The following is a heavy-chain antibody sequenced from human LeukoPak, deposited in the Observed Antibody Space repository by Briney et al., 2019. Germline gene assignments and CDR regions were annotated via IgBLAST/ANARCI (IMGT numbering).Heavy chain of an antibody. CDR3: ARDLTIFGVVNSRYFDY. CDR1: GFTFDDYG. J-gene: IGHJ4*02. Sequence: PGGSLRLSCAASGFTFDDYGMSWVRQAPGKGLEWVSGINWNGGSTGYADSVKGRFTISRDNAKNSLYPQMNSLRAEDTALYYCARDLTIFGVVNSRYFDYWGQGTLVTVSS. CDR2: INWNGGST. V-gene: IGHV3-20*04. D-gene: IGHD3-3*01.